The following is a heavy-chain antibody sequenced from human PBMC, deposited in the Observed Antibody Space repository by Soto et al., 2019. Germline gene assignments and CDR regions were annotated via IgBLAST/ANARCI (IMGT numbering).Heavy chain of an antibody. V-gene: IGHV3-13*01. CDR1: GFTFSSYD. D-gene: IGHD3-10*01. Sequence: GGSLRLSCAASGFTFSSYDMHWVRQATGKGLEWVSAIGTAGDTYYPGSVKGRFTISRENAKNSLYLQMNSLRAEDTAVYYCARDRLWFGESSYYYYGMDVWGQGTTVTVS. CDR2: IGTAGDT. CDR3: ARDRLWFGESSYYYYGMDV. J-gene: IGHJ6*02.